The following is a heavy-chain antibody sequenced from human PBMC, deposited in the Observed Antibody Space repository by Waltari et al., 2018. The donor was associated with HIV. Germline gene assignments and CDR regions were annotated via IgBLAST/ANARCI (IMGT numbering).Heavy chain of an antibody. CDR2: IKQDGSGK. J-gene: IGHJ6*02. D-gene: IGHD3-3*01. CDR1: GFTFSSYW. CDR3: ARITIFGVVNDYGMDV. V-gene: IGHV3-7*01. Sequence: EVQLVESGGGLVQPGGSLRLSCAASGFTFSSYWMSWVRQAPGKGREWVENIKQDGSGKYYVDSVKGRFTISRDNAKNSLYLQMNSLRAEDTAVYYCARITIFGVVNDYGMDVWGQGTTFTVSS.